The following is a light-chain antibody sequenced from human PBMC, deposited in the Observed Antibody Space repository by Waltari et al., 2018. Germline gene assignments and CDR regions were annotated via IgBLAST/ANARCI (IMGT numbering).Light chain of an antibody. CDR2: EVT. V-gene: IGLV2-11*01. J-gene: IGLJ2*01. CDR1: SSDVGGYDY. Sequence: QSALTQPRSVSGSPGQSVTISCTGTSSDVGGYDYVSWYRHHPGKAPQVMIYEVTKRPSGVPDRFSGSRSGHTASLTISGLQADDEATYYCCSYAGTYTYVLFGGGTKLTVL. CDR3: CSYAGTYTYVL.